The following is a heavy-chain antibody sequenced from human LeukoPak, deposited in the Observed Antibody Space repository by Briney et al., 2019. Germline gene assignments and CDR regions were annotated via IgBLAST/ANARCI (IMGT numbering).Heavy chain of an antibody. CDR2: IIPILGIA. Sequence: SVKVSCKASGGTFRSYAISWVRQAPGQGLEWMGRIIPILGIANYAQKFQGRVTITADKSTSTAYMELSSLRSEDTAVYYCARVDTAMVIDYWGQGTLVTVSS. J-gene: IGHJ4*02. D-gene: IGHD5-18*01. V-gene: IGHV1-69*04. CDR1: GGTFRSYA. CDR3: ARVDTAMVIDY.